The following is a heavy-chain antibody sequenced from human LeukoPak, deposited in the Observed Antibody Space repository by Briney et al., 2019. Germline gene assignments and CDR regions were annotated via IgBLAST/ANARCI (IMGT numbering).Heavy chain of an antibody. CDR1: GLTFSSFW. Sequence: GGSPRLSFAASGLTFSSFWMSWVRQAPGKGLEWVANIKQDGGEKYYVDSVKGRFTISRDNAKNSLYLQMNSLRAEDTAVYYCARENYSNFYYYYYYMDVWGKGTTVTVSS. J-gene: IGHJ6*03. CDR2: IKQDGGEK. V-gene: IGHV3-7*01. D-gene: IGHD4-11*01. CDR3: ARENYSNFYYYYYYMDV.